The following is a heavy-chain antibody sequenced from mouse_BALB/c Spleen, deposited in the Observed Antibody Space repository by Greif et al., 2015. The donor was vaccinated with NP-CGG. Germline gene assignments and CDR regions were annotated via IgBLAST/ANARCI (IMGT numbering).Heavy chain of an antibody. CDR1: GFTFSDYY. CDR3: ARDGNCWYFDV. CDR2: ISDGGSYT. V-gene: IGHV5-4*02. D-gene: IGHD2-1*01. J-gene: IGHJ1*01. Sequence: EVQRVESGGGLVKPGGSLKLSCAASGFTFSDYYMYWVRQTPEKRLEWVATISDGGSYTYYPDSVKGRFTISRDNAKNNLYRQMSSLKSEDTAMYYGARDGNCWYFDVWGAGTTVTVAS.